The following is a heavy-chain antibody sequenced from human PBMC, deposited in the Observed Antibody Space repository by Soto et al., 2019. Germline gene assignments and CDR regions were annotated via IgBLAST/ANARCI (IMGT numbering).Heavy chain of an antibody. CDR1: GFTFSSYA. D-gene: IGHD6-19*01. V-gene: IGHV3-30-3*01. CDR2: TSYDGSNK. J-gene: IGHJ4*02. CDR3: ASDVIAVAGTWADY. Sequence: GSLRLSCAASGFTFSSYAMHWVRQAPGKGLEWVAVTSYDGSNKYYADSVKGRFTISRDNSKNTLYLQMNSLRAEDTAVYYCASDVIAVAGTWADYWGQGTLVTVSS.